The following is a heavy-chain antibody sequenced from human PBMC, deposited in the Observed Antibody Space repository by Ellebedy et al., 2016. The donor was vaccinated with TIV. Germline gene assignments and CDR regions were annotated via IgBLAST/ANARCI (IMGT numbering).Heavy chain of an antibody. Sequence: GESLKISCAASGFSFSGYTMNWVRQAPGQGLEWLGSISPTSDNIFYGDSVRGRFTISRDNAKNSLYLQLDSLRTYDTAVYWCATEHYYASLYWGQGTLVTVSS. V-gene: IGHV3-21*01. CDR3: ATEHYYASLY. J-gene: IGHJ4*02. D-gene: IGHD3-10*01. CDR2: ISPTSDNI. CDR1: GFSFSGYT.